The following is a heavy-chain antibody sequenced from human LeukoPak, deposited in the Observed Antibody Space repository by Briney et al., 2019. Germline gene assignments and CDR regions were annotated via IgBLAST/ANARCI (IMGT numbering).Heavy chain of an antibody. J-gene: IGHJ4*02. CDR2: INPSGGST. V-gene: IGHV1-46*01. Sequence: GASVKVSCKASGYTFTGYYMHWVRQAPGQGLEWMGIINPSGGSTSYAQKFQGRVTMTRDTSTSTVYMELSSLRSEDTAVYYCARDHGYCSGGSCYPDVYFDYWGQGTLVTVSS. CDR3: ARDHGYCSGGSCYPDVYFDY. CDR1: GYTFTGYY. D-gene: IGHD2-15*01.